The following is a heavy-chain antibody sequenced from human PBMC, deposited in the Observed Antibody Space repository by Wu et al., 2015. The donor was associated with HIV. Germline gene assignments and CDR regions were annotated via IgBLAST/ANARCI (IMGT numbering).Heavy chain of an antibody. J-gene: IGHJ5*01. CDR3: ARVQFDPDYYTYFDL. CDR2: MNPSNGYI. D-gene: IGHD4/OR15-4a*01. CDR1: YILTSNP. Sequence: LVQSGPEAKRPGASVKVSCKASYILTSNPIGWVRQAPGQRLEWMGWMNPSNGYIQPAQKFRDRIHMSTDNSAHTAYMELRSLTSDDAAIYFCARVQFDPDYYTYFDLWGQGTLVTVSS. V-gene: IGHV1-18*01.